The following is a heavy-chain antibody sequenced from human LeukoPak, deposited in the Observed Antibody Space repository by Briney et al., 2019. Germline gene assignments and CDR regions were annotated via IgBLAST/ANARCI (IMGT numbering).Heavy chain of an antibody. CDR2: ISGGGDAT. Sequence: PGGSLRLSCAASGITFSSYVLSWVRQAPGKGLEWVSAISGGGDATYYAASVKGRFTISRDNSKNTLYLQMNSLRAEDTAVYYCARDLGGKVMGNDYWGQGTLVTVSS. J-gene: IGHJ4*02. V-gene: IGHV3-23*01. CDR3: ARDLGGKVMGNDY. D-gene: IGHD2-8*01. CDR1: GITFSSYV.